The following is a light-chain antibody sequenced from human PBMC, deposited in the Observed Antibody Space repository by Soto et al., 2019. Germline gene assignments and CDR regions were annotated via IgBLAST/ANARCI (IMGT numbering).Light chain of an antibody. CDR1: QSISSW. J-gene: IGKJ2*01. CDR3: QQANSLGMYT. Sequence: DIQMTQSPSSVSASVGDRVTITCRASQSISSWLAWCQQKAGKAPKVFIYGASSLQSGVPSRFSGSGSGRDFTLTITSLQPEDFATYYCQQANSLGMYTFGQGTKLEIK. V-gene: IGKV1-12*01. CDR2: GAS.